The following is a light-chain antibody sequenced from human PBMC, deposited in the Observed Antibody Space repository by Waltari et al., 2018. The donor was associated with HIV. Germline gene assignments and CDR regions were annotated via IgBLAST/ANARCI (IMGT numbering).Light chain of an antibody. CDR2: DVS. Sequence: QSALTQPASVSGSPGQSITISCTGTSRDVGGYTYVSWHQHHPGKAPKLMIYDVSNRPSGVSNHFSGSKSGNTASLTISGLQAENEADYYCNSYTTSSTLHVVFGGGTKLTVL. V-gene: IGLV2-14*03. CDR1: SRDVGGYTY. J-gene: IGLJ2*01. CDR3: NSYTTSSTLHVV.